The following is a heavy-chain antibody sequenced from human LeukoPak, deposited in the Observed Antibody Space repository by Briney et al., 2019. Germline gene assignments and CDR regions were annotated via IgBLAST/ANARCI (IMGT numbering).Heavy chain of an antibody. CDR1: GGSISSYY. D-gene: IGHD6-13*01. V-gene: IGHV4-59*01. J-gene: IGHJ4*02. CDR3: ARESGTAAAVDY. Sequence: SETLSLTCTVSGGSISSYYWSWIRQPPGKGLEWIGYIYYSGSTNYNPSLKSRVTISVDTSKNQFSLKLSSVTAADTAVYYCARESGTAAAVDYWGQGTPVTVSS. CDR2: IYYSGST.